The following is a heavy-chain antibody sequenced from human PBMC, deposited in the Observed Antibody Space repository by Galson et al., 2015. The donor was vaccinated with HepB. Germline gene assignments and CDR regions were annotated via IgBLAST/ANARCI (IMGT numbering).Heavy chain of an antibody. CDR2: ISYDGSNK. J-gene: IGHJ4*02. V-gene: IGHV3-30*04. D-gene: IGHD6-19*01. CDR1: GFTFSSYA. CDR3: ARVRGIAVAGTPPFDY. Sequence: SLRLSCAASGFTFSSYAMHWVRQAPGKGLEWVAVISYDGSNKYYADSVKGRFTISRDNSKNTLYLQMNSLRAEDTAVYYCARVRGIAVAGTPPFDYWGQGTLVTVSS.